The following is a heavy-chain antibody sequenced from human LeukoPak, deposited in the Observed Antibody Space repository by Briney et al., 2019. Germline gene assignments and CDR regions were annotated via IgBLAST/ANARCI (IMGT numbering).Heavy chain of an antibody. V-gene: IGHV4-61*01. CDR3: ARENCDGGSCSCDY. Sequence: SETLSLTCAVSGYFISSGYHWGWIRQAPGKGLEWIGYIYYSGSTNYNPSLKSRVTISVDTSKNQFSLKLSSVTAADTAVYYCARENCDGGSCSCDYWGQGTLVTVSS. J-gene: IGHJ4*02. CDR1: GYFISSGYH. D-gene: IGHD2-15*01. CDR2: IYYSGST.